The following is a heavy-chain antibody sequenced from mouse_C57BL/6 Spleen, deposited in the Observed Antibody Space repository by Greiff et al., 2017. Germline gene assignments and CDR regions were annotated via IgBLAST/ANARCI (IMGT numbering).Heavy chain of an antibody. D-gene: IGHD2-5*01. CDR1: GFSFTSYG. CDR3: ASSNWFAY. J-gene: IGHJ3*01. CDR2: IWSGGST. Sequence: QVQLQQSGPGLVQPSQRLSITCTVSGFSFTSYGVHWVRQSPGKGLEWLGVIWSGGSTDYNAAFMSRLSITKDNSNGQVFFKMNSLQADDTAIYYCASSNWFAYWGQGTLVTVSA. V-gene: IGHV2-4-1*01.